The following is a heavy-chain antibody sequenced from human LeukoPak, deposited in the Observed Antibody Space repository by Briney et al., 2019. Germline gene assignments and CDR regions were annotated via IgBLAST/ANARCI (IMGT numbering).Heavy chain of an antibody. CDR2: ISDDGSNK. Sequence: GRSLRLSCAASGFTFSSYAMHLVRRAPGKGLEWVAVISDDGSNKYYADSVKGRFTISRDNPKNTLYLQMNSLRAEDTAVYYCARDPDCSGGSCYSGYLDYWGQGTLVTVSS. D-gene: IGHD2-15*01. V-gene: IGHV3-30-3*01. J-gene: IGHJ4*02. CDR1: GFTFSSYA. CDR3: ARDPDCSGGSCYSGYLDY.